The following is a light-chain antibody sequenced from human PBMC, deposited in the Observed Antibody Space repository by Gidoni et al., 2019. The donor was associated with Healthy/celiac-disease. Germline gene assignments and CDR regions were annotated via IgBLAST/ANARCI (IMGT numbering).Light chain of an antibody. CDR3: QSYDSSLSGSSV. Sequence: QSVLTQPPSVSGAPGQRVTISCTGSSSNIGAGYDLHWYQQLPGTAPKLLIYGNSNRPSGVSDRFSGSKSGTSASLAITGLQAEDEADYYCQSYDSSLSGSSVFGGGTKLTVL. V-gene: IGLV1-40*01. J-gene: IGLJ2*01. CDR1: SSNIGAGYD. CDR2: GNS.